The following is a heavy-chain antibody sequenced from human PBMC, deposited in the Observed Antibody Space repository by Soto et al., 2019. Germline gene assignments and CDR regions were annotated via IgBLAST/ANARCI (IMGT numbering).Heavy chain of an antibody. V-gene: IGHV3-21*06. CDR3: ARESEDPTSKFDY. CDR2: ISSTTNYI. Sequence: EVQLVESGGGLVKPGGSLRLSCADSGFTFTRYSMNWVRQAPGKGLEWVSSISSTTNYIYYGDSMKGRFTISRDNAKNSLYLEMNSLRAEDTAVYYCARESEDPTSKFDYWGQGTLVTVSS. CDR1: GFTFTRYS. J-gene: IGHJ4*02.